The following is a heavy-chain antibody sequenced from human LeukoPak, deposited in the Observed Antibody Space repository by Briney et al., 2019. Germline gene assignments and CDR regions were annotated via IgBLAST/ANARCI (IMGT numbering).Heavy chain of an antibody. CDR1: GFTFSSYE. V-gene: IGHV3-48*03. D-gene: IGHD3/OR15-3a*01. J-gene: IGHJ4*02. Sequence: QPGGSLRLSCAASGFTFSSYEMNWVRQAPGRGLEWVSYISSSGSTIYYADSVKGRFTISRDNAKNPLYLQMNSLRAEDTAVYYCARDWTFDYWSQGTLVTVSS. CDR3: ARDWTFDY. CDR2: ISSSGSTI.